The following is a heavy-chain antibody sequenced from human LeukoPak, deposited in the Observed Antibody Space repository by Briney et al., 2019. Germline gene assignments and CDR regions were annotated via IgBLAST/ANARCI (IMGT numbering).Heavy chain of an antibody. CDR1: RFIFSTYG. D-gene: IGHD3-10*01. CDR3: VKDWGVLPDYTADGFDI. Sequence: HPGGSLRLSCAASRFIFSTYGMHWVRQAPGKGLEWVAFIRPDGSNEYYAASVRGRFAISRDNSQNTLHLQMNSLRLEDTAVYYCVKDWGVLPDYTADGFDIWGPGTMVTVSS. V-gene: IGHV3-30*02. CDR2: IRPDGSNE. J-gene: IGHJ3*02.